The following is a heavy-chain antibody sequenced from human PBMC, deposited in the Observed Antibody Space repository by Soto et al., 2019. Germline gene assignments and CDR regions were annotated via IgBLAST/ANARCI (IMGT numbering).Heavy chain of an antibody. V-gene: IGHV1-3*01. CDR2: ISAFNGNT. CDR1: GYTFTNYA. CDR3: ARSAPPLDY. J-gene: IGHJ4*02. Sequence: ASVKVSCKSSGYTFTNYAIHWVRQAPGQGLEWMGWISAFNGNTNYAQKFQGRVTITRDTSASTAYMELSSLRSEDTAVYYCARSAPPLDYWGQGTLVTVSS.